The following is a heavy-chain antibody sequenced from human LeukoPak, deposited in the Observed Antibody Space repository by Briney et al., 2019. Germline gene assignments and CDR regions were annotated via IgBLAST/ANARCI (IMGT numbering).Heavy chain of an antibody. CDR2: ISGSSSYI. CDR1: GFTFSSYN. Sequence: GGSLRLSCAASGFTFSSYNINWVRQAPGKGMEWVSSISGSSSYIYYGDSVKGRFTISRDNAKNSLYLQMDRLRAEDTAVYYCARDYFGYYAMDVWGQGTTVTVSS. J-gene: IGHJ6*02. CDR3: ARDYFGYYAMDV. D-gene: IGHD3-10*01. V-gene: IGHV3-21*01.